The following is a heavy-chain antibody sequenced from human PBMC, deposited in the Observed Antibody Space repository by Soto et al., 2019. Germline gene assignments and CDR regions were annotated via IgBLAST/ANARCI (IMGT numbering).Heavy chain of an antibody. J-gene: IGHJ5*02. CDR1: GFTFSSYG. CDR2: ISYDGSNK. V-gene: IGHV3-30*18. CDR3: AKAGTVAGDSNWFDP. D-gene: IGHD6-19*01. Sequence: PGGSLRLSCAASGFTFSSYGMHWVRQAPGKGLEWVAVISYDGSNKYYADSVKGRFTISRDNSKNTLYLQMNSLRTEDTAVYYCAKAGTVAGDSNWFDPWGQGTLVTVSS.